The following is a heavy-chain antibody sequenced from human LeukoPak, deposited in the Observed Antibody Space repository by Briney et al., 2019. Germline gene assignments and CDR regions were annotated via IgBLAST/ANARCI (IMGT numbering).Heavy chain of an antibody. D-gene: IGHD3-10*01. V-gene: IGHV4-34*01. CDR1: GGSFSGYY. J-gene: IGHJ6*04. Sequence: SETLSLTCAVYGGSFSGYYWSWIRQPPGKGLEWIGEINHSGSTNYNPSLKSRVTISVDTSKNQFSLKLSSVTGADTAVYYCARGLWFGELDVWGKGTTVTVSS. CDR3: ARGLWFGELDV. CDR2: INHSGST.